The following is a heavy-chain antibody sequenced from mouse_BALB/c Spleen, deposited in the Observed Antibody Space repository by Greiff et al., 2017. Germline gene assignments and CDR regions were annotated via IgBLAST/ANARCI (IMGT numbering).Heavy chain of an antibody. CDR1: GFTFSSYA. J-gene: IGHJ2*01. D-gene: IGHD1-1*01. Sequence: DVHLVESGGGLVKPGGSLKLSCAASGFTFSSYAMSWVRQTPEKRLEWVASISSGGSTYYPDSVKGRFTISRDNAKNTLYLQMSSLKSEDTAMYYCARHPLTTVVATEDYFDYWGQGTTLTVSS. V-gene: IGHV5-6-5*01. CDR3: ARHPLTTVVATEDYFDY. CDR2: ISSGGST.